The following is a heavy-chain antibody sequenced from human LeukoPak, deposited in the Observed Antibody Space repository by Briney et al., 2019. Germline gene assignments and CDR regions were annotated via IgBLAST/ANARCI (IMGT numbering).Heavy chain of an antibody. CDR1: GGSISSSSYY. CDR3: ARRSLGGSGSYYLDYFDY. CDR2: IYYSGST. Sequence: SETLSLTCTVSGGSISSSSYYWGWIRQPPGKGLEWIGSIYYSGSTYYNPSLKSRVTISVDTSKNQFSLKLSSVTAADTAVYYCARRSLGGSGSYYLDYFDYWGQGTLVTVSS. J-gene: IGHJ4*02. D-gene: IGHD3-10*01. V-gene: IGHV4-39*07.